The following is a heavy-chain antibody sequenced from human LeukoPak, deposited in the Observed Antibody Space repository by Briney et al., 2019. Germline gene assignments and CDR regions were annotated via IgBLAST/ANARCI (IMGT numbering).Heavy chain of an antibody. J-gene: IGHJ4*02. CDR2: ISYDGNNK. CDR3: ARGPDMTTVTIAARGFDY. D-gene: IGHD4-4*01. Sequence: GSLRLSCAASGFTFSSYAMHWVRQAPGKGLKWVAVISYDGNNKYYADSVKGRFTISRDNSKNTLYLQMNSLRAEDTAVYYCARGPDMTTVTIAARGFDYWGQGTLVTVSS. CDR1: GFTFSSYA. V-gene: IGHV3-30-3*01.